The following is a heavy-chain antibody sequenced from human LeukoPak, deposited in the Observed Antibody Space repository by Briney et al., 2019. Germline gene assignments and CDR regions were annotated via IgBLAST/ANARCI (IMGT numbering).Heavy chain of an antibody. CDR1: GFTFTSYW. CDR3: ARHPNYYDSSGYYKGFDC. V-gene: IGHV3-7*03. J-gene: IGHJ4*02. D-gene: IGHD3-22*01. CDR2: IKQDGSEK. Sequence: GGSLRLSCAASGFTFTSYWMSWVRQAPGKGLEWVASIKQDGSEKYYVDSVKGRFTISRDNAKNSLNLQMNSLRAEDTAVYYCARHPNYYDSSGYYKGFDCWGQGTLVTVSS.